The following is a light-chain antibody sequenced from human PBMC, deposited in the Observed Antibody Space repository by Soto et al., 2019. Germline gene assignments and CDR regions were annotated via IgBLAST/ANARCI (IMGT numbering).Light chain of an antibody. CDR3: QQANSFPIT. J-gene: IGKJ5*01. CDR2: ATS. V-gene: IGKV1-17*01. CDR1: QGIRND. Sequence: DIRMTHARSCLSAWVGDRFTSTFRASQGIRNDLGWYQQKPGKAPKLLIYATSSLQSGVPSRFSGSGSGTDFTLTISSLQPEDFATYYCQQANSFPITFGQGTRLEIK.